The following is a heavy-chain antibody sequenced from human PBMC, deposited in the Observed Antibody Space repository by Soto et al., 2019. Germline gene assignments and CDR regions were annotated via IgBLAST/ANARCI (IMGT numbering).Heavy chain of an antibody. J-gene: IGHJ3*02. CDR1: GGSISSGGYY. CDR2: IYYSGST. D-gene: IGHD3-22*01. Sequence: QVQLQESGPGLVKPSQTLSLTCTVSGGSISSGGYYWSWLRQHPGKGLEWIGYIYYSGSTYYNPSLQSRVTISVDTSKNQFSLKLSSVTAADTAVYYCARSLVVITGDAFDIWGQGTMVTVSS. V-gene: IGHV4-31*03. CDR3: ARSLVVITGDAFDI.